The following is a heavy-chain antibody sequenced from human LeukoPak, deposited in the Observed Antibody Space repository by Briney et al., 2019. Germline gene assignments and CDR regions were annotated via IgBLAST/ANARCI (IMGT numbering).Heavy chain of an antibody. CDR2: ISFDGRNK. J-gene: IGHJ4*02. D-gene: IGHD5-12*01. CDR3: ARRPLPSTLATVQLDY. V-gene: IGHV3-30*04. Sequence: GGSLRLSCVASGFTFNTYAMHWVRQAPGKGLEWVAVISFDGRNKYYTDSVEGRFTISRDNSKNTLYLQMNSLREDDTAMYYCARRPLPSTLATVQLDYWGQGTLVTVSP. CDR1: GFTFNTYA.